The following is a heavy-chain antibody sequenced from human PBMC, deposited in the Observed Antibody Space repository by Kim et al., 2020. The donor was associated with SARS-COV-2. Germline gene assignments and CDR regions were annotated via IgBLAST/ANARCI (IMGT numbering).Heavy chain of an antibody. CDR3: ASDDTGCFKGFYV. V-gene: IGHV3-33*01. J-gene: IGHJ6*01. D-gene: IGHD1-1*01. Sequence: YADAVKGRFTISRDNSKNTLYLQMNSLKAEDTAVYYCASDDTGCFKGFYVGEGGTTVTVS.